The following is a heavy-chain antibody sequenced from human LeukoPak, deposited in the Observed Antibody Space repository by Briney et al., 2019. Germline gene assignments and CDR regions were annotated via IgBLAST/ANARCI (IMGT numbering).Heavy chain of an antibody. Sequence: GASVKVSCKASGYTFTSYYIHWVRQAPGQGLEWMGIFNPSGGSTSYPQKFQDRVTMTRDTSTSTVYMELSSLKSDDTAIYYCARGVFGELEKLMFQHWGQGTLVTVSS. CDR1: GYTFTSYY. CDR2: FNPSGGST. D-gene: IGHD3-10*02. CDR3: ARGVFGELEKLMFQH. J-gene: IGHJ1*01. V-gene: IGHV1-46*01.